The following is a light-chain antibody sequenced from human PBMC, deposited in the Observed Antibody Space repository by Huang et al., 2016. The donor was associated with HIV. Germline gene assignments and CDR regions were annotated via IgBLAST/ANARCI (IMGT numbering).Light chain of an antibody. Sequence: DIQMTQSPSTLSAFVGDRLTTTCRASQNISSWLAWYQQKPGKAPRLLIYEISRLESGVPSRFSGSGSGTEFTLTISRLQPDDIGTYYCQYGETFGQGSKVEVK. V-gene: IGKV1-5*03. CDR3: QYGET. CDR2: EIS. CDR1: QNISSW. J-gene: IGKJ1*01.